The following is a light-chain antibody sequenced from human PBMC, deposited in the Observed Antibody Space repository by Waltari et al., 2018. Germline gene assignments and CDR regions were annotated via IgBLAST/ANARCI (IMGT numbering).Light chain of an antibody. CDR3: AAWDDNLSGLV. CDR1: SSNIGGNY. CDR2: RDK. J-gene: IGLJ2*01. V-gene: IGLV1-47*01. Sequence: QSVLTQPPSASGTPGQRVTISCSGSSSNIGGNYVSWYRQLPGTAPKLLIYRDKQRPSGVPDRFSGSKSGTSASLAISGLRSEDEAEYYCAAWDDNLSGLVFGGGTKLTVL.